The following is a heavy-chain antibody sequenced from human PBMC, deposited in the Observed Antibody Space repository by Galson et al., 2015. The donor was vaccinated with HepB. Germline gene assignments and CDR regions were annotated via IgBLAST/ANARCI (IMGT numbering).Heavy chain of an antibody. Sequence: SLRLSCAASGFTVSSNYMSWVRQAPGKGLEWVSVIYSGGSTYYADSVKGRFTISRDNSKNTLYLQMNSLRAEDTAVYYCARIYLWFGDYRENMDVWGQGTTVTVSS. V-gene: IGHV3-66*01. CDR2: IYSGGST. CDR1: GFTVSSNY. J-gene: IGHJ6*02. CDR3: ARIYLWFGDYRENMDV. D-gene: IGHD3-10*01.